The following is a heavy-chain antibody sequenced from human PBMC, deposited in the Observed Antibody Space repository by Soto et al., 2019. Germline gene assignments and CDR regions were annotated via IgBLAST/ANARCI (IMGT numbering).Heavy chain of an antibody. CDR3: ARVSQVELELYYFDY. V-gene: IGHV3-33*01. CDR2: IWYDGSNK. J-gene: IGHJ4*02. Sequence: PGGSLRLSCAASGFTFSSYGMHWVRQAPGKGLEWVAVIWYDGSNKYYADSVKGRFTISRDNSKNTLYLQMNSLRAEDTAVYYCARVSQVELELYYFDYWGQGTLVTVSS. CDR1: GFTFSSYG. D-gene: IGHD1-7*01.